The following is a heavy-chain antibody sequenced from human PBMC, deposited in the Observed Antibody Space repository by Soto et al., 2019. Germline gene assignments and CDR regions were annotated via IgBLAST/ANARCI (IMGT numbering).Heavy chain of an antibody. J-gene: IGHJ6*03. CDR1: GGSFSGYY. D-gene: IGHD2-2*01. CDR2: INHSGST. Sequence: SETLSLTCAVYGGSFSGYYWSWIRQPPGKGLEWIGEINHSGSTNYNPSLKSRVTISVDTSKNQFSLKLSSVTAADTAVYYCARGLLDCSSTSCLTSSLGGYYYYMDVWGKGTTVTVSS. CDR3: ARGLLDCSSTSCLTSSLGGYYYYMDV. V-gene: IGHV4-34*01.